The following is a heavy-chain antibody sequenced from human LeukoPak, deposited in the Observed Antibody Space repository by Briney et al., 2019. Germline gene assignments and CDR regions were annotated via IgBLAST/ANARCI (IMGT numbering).Heavy chain of an antibody. Sequence: SVKVSCKASGGTFNSYAISWVRQAPGQGLEWMGGVIPMFETANYAQKFQGRVTITADEFTTTVYMELSSLRSEDTAVYYCARGIRYYDILTGHVKGHDNSYYYYMDVWGQGTAVTISS. D-gene: IGHD3-9*01. CDR1: GGTFNSYA. CDR2: VIPMFETA. V-gene: IGHV1-69*13. J-gene: IGHJ6*03. CDR3: ARGIRYYDILTGHVKGHDNSYYYYMDV.